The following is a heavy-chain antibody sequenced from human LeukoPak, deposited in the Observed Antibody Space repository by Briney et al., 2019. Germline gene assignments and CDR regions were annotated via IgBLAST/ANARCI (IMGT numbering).Heavy chain of an antibody. CDR2: ISGSGGST. D-gene: IGHD3-10*01. CDR1: GFTFSSYA. J-gene: IGHJ4*02. Sequence: GGSLRLSCAASGFTFSSYAMSWVRQAPGKGLEWASAISGSGGSTYYADSVKGRFTISRDNSKNTLYLQMNSLRAEDTAVYYCAKALYYYGSGSYSYYFDYWGQGTLVTVSS. CDR3: AKALYYYGSGSYSYYFDY. V-gene: IGHV3-23*01.